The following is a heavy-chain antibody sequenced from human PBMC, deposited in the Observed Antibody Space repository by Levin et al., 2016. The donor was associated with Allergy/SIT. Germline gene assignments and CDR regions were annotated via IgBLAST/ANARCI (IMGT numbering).Heavy chain of an antibody. D-gene: IGHD3-10*01. CDR1: GFTFSSYS. V-gene: IGHV3-7*04. CDR3: ARLHYGSGSYWPEYYFDY. CDR2: IKQDGSEK. J-gene: IGHJ4*02. Sequence: GESLKISCAASGFTFSSYSMNWVRQAPGKGLEWVANIKQDGSEKYYVDSVKGRFTISRDNAKNSLYLQMNSLRAEDTAVYYCARLHYGSGSYWPEYYFDYWGQGTLVTVSS.